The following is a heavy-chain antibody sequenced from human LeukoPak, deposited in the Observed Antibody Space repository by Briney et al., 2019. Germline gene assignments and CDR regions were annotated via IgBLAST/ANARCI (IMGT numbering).Heavy chain of an antibody. CDR2: IYYSGST. D-gene: IGHD1-14*01. CDR1: GGSISSYY. Sequence: SETLSLTCTVSGGSISSYYWSWIRQPPGKGLEWIGYIYYSGSTNYNSSLKSRVTISVDTSKNQFSLKLSSVTAADTAVYYCARLRSGSGYYYYMDVWGKGTTVTVSS. J-gene: IGHJ6*03. V-gene: IGHV4-59*08. CDR3: ARLRSGSGYYYYMDV.